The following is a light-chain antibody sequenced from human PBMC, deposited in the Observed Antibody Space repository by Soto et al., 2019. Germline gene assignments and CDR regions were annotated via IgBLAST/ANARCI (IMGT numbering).Light chain of an antibody. J-gene: IGLJ2*01. V-gene: IGLV2-23*02. Sequence: QSALTQPASVSGSPGQSITISCTGTSSDVGSYNLVSWYQQHPGKATKLMIYEVSKRPSGVSNRFSGSKSGNTASLTISRLQAEDEADYYCCSYAGSSTLVFGGGTKLTVL. CDR1: SSDVGSYNL. CDR2: EVS. CDR3: CSYAGSSTLV.